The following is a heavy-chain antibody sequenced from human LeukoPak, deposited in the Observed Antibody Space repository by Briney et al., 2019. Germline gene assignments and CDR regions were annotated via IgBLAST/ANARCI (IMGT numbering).Heavy chain of an antibody. CDR2: TYYRSQWFN. D-gene: IGHD1-26*01. CDR3: TTIKRGIVGGSDAFDI. J-gene: IGHJ3*02. V-gene: IGHV6-1*01. CDR1: GDSVSSNSAA. Sequence: SQTRSLTCAISGDSVSSNSAAWNWIRQSPSRGLEWLGRTYYRSQWFNDYAVSVKSRITINRDISKNQFSLQLNSVTPEDTAVYYCTTIKRGIVGGSDAFDIWGQGTMVTVSA.